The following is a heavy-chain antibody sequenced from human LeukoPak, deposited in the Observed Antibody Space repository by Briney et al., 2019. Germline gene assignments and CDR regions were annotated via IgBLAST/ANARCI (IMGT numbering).Heavy chain of an antibody. Sequence: GGSLRLSCAASGFTFSNAWMSWVRQAPGKGLEWVGRIKSKTDGGTTDYAAPVKGRFTISRDDSKNTLYLQMNSLKTEDTAVYYCTTRGIAAAGTGFGGSPLFDYWGQGTLVTVSS. CDR3: TTRGIAAAGTGFGGSPLFDY. CDR2: IKSKTDGGTT. CDR1: GFTFSNAW. J-gene: IGHJ4*02. D-gene: IGHD6-13*01. V-gene: IGHV3-15*01.